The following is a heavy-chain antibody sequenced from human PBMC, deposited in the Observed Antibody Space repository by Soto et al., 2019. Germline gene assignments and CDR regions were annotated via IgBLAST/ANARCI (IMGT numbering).Heavy chain of an antibody. CDR1: GGSISSGGYY. CDR2: IYYSGST. V-gene: IGHV4-31*03. J-gene: IGHJ4*02. D-gene: IGHD5-12*01. CDR3: ARESHSMATIGNYFDY. Sequence: QVQLQESGPGLVKPSQTLSLTCTVSGGSISSGGYYWSWIRQHPGKGLEWIGYIYYSGSTYYNPSLKSRVTISVDTSKNQFSLKLSSVTAADTAVYYCARESHSMATIGNYFDYWGQGTLVTVSS.